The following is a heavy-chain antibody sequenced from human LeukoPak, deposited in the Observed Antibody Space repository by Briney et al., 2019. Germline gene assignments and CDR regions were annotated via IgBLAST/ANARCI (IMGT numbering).Heavy chain of an antibody. Sequence: SETLSLTCTVSGGSISSGGYYWSWIRQHPGKDLEWIGYIYYSGSTYYNPSLTSRVSISVDTSKNHFSLKLSSVTAADTAVYYCARSKWSAYCGGDCYTVYFDYWGQGTLVTVSS. J-gene: IGHJ4*02. CDR3: ARSKWSAYCGGDCYTVYFDY. V-gene: IGHV4-31*03. CDR2: IYYSGST. D-gene: IGHD2-21*02. CDR1: GGSISSGGYY.